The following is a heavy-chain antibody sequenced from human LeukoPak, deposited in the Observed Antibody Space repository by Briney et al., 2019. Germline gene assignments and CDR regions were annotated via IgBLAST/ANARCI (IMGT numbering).Heavy chain of an antibody. CDR3: ASASHTSSSSWSDAFDI. Sequence: ASVKVSCKASGYTFTGYYMHWVRQAPGQGLEWMGWINPNSGGTNYAQKFQGRVTMTRDTSISTAYMELSRLRSDDTAVYYCASASHTSSSSWSDAFDIWGQGTMVTVSS. CDR2: INPNSGGT. V-gene: IGHV1-2*02. D-gene: IGHD6-13*01. CDR1: GYTFTGYY. J-gene: IGHJ3*02.